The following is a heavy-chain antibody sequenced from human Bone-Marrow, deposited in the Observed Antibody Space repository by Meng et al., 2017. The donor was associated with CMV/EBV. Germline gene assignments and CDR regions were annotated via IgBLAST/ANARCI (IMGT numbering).Heavy chain of an antibody. CDR3: AKRGDSSGTYAMDV. CDR2: INQDGRAK. CDR1: GFNSSTYW. V-gene: IGHV3-7*01. D-gene: IGHD3-22*01. Sequence: GGSLRLSCAASGFNSSTYWMSWVRQAPGKGPEWVANINQDGRAKYHVGSLQGRFTISRDNAKNSLYLQMNSLRAEDTAVYYGAKRGDSSGTYAMDVWGQGTTVTVSS. J-gene: IGHJ6*02.